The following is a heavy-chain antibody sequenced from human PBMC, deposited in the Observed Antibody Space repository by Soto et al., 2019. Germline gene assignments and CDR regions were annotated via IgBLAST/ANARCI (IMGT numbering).Heavy chain of an antibody. V-gene: IGHV1-69*06. CDR3: ARHYYGSGSYYNGYYYGMDV. J-gene: IGHJ6*02. D-gene: IGHD3-10*01. CDR1: GGTFSSYA. Sequence: GASVKVSCKASGGTFSSYAISWVRQAPGQGLEWMGGIIPIFGTANYAQKFQGRVTITADKSTSTAYMELSSLRSEDTAVYYCARHYYGSGSYYNGYYYGMDVWGQGTTVTVSS. CDR2: IIPIFGTA.